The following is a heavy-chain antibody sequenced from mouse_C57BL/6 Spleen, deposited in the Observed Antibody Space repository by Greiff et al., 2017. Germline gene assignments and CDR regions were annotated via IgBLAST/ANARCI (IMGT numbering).Heavy chain of an antibody. V-gene: IGHV1-61*01. CDR3: ARAYDYRGAMGY. Sequence: VQLQQPGAELVRPGSSVKLSCKASGYTFTSYWMDWVKQRPGQGLEWIGNIYPSDSETHYNQKFKDKATMTADKSSSTAYMQLSSLTSEASAVYYCARAYDYRGAMGYWGQGTSVT. D-gene: IGHD2-4*01. J-gene: IGHJ4*01. CDR1: GYTFTSYW. CDR2: IYPSDSET.